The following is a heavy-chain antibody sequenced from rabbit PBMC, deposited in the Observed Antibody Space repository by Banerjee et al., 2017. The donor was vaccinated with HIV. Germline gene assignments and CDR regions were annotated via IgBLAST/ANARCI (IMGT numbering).Heavy chain of an antibody. D-gene: IGHD6-1*01. V-gene: IGHV1S40*01. CDR1: GLDFSSYYY. J-gene: IGHJ4*01. CDR3: ARDGYASATVYFDL. Sequence: QSLEESGGDLVQPGASLTLTCTASGLDFSSYYYMCWVHQAPGKGLELIACIYTSSGSTDYASWAKGRFTISKTSSTTVTLQMTSLTAADTATYFCARDGYASATVYFDLWGQGTLVTVS. CDR2: IYTSSGST.